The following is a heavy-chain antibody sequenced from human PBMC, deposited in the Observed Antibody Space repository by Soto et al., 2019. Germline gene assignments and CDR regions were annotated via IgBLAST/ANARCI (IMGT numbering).Heavy chain of an antibody. J-gene: IGHJ2*01. CDR3: ATTWNRGYSGYAFRRHWYFDL. CDR1: GGTFSSFT. Sequence: QVQLVQSGAEVKKPGSSVKVSCKAAGGTFSSFTIGWVRQAPGQGLEWMGRIVPILGSPNYAQKFQGRVTITADKSTSTAYMELNSLTYEDTAIYYCATTWNRGYSGYAFRRHWYFDLWGRGTQVIVSS. D-gene: IGHD5-12*01. CDR2: IVPILGSP. V-gene: IGHV1-69*08.